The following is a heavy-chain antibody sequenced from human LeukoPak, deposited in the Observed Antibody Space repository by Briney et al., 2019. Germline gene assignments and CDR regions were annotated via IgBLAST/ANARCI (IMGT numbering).Heavy chain of an antibody. J-gene: IGHJ6*02. CDR2: IYYDGTT. Sequence: PSETLSLTCTVADGSTTSRNYYWGWIRQPPGKGLEWIGNIYYDGTTYYNPSLKSRVTISIDTSKNQFSLDLSSVTAADTAVYYCARLHYYYGMDVWGQGTMVIVSS. CDR1: DGSTTSRNYY. CDR3: ARLHYYYGMDV. V-gene: IGHV4-39*01.